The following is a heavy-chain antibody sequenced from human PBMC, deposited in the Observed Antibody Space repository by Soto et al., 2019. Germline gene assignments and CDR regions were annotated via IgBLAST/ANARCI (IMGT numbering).Heavy chain of an antibody. J-gene: IGHJ5*01. CDR1: GFTFSNYA. Sequence: EVQLLESGGGLVQPGGSLRLSCAASGFTFSNYAVTWVRQAPGKGLEWVSTISGSGGSTYYADSVKGRFTISRDNSKNQLYLALDSLRAEDTAGAYCAIDPVCRWYDIASGGQGTLGTVSS. D-gene: IGHD1-1*01. CDR2: ISGSGGST. V-gene: IGHV3-23*01. CDR3: AIDPVCRWYDIAS.